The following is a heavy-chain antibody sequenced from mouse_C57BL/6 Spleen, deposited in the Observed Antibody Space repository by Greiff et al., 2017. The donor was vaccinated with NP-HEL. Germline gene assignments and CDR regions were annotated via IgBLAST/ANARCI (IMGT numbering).Heavy chain of an antibody. D-gene: IGHD1-1*02. CDR1: GYTFTSYW. Sequence: VQLQQPGAELVKPGASVKVSCKASGYTFTSYWMHWVKQRPGQGLEWIGEIDPSDSYTNYNQKFKGKSTLTVDKSSSTAYMQLSSLTSEDSAVYYCARADYLEYFDYWGQGTTLTVSS. CDR3: ARADYLEYFDY. CDR2: IDPSDSYT. V-gene: IGHV1-69*01. J-gene: IGHJ2*01.